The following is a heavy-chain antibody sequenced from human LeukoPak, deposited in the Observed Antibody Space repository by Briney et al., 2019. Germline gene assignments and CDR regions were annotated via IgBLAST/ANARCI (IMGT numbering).Heavy chain of an antibody. CDR1: GFTFSSYE. V-gene: IGHV3-48*03. J-gene: IGHJ3*02. CDR2: ISSSGSAK. CDR3: ARDSDGSGLDAFDI. Sequence: GGSLRLSCAASGFTFSSYEMNWVRQAPGKGLEWASYISSSGSAKKYADSVKGRFTISRDNAKNSLYLQMNSLRDEDTAVYHCARDSDGSGLDAFDIWGQGTMVTVSS. D-gene: IGHD3-10*01.